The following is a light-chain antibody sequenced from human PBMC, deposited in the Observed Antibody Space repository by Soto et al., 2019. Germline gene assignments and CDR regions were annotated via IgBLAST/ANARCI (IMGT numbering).Light chain of an antibody. CDR1: HTIMTY. CDR2: AAS. CDR3: QQYVASPYT. Sequence: DYHLVQSRSSLSASLGDAVAITGRASHTIMTYLNWYQLKPGKPPRLPIYAASSLQSGVPSRFSGSGSGTDFTLTISSLEPEDFAVYYCQQYVASPYTFGGGTKVDI. J-gene: IGKJ4*01. V-gene: IGKV1-39*01.